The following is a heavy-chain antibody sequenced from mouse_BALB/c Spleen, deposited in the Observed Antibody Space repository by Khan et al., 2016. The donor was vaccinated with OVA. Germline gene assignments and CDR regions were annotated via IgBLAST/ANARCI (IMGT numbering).Heavy chain of an antibody. V-gene: IGHV1-4*01. CDR1: GHTPANSW. D-gene: IGHD1-1*01. CDR3: AGMGSCYGTAFGN. Sequence: QVRLQQSGAELATPGASAKMSGNASGHTPANSWTHWVKQSPGPGLDWIGYTNPSTGYTDYNQKFKDMATLTADKSSSTAYTQLSSQTSADSAVYYCAGMGSCYGTAFGNWGRGPPHTVSS. CDR2: TNPSTGYT. J-gene: IGHJ2*01.